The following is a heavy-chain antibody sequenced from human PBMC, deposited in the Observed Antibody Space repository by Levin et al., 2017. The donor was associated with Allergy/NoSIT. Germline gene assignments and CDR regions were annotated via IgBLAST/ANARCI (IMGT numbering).Heavy chain of an antibody. CDR1: GFAFDDFA. J-gene: IGHJ4*02. D-gene: IGHD3-3*01. CDR2: VSWNSGTI. V-gene: IGHV3-9*01. CDR3: TDGRYYDFWSGYFRY. Sequence: SCEVSGFAFDDFAMHWVRQAPGKGLEWVAGVSWNSGTIAYADSVKGRFTISRDNAKKSVYLQMDSLRTEDTAFYYCTDGRYYDFWSGYFRYWSQGNLVTVSS.